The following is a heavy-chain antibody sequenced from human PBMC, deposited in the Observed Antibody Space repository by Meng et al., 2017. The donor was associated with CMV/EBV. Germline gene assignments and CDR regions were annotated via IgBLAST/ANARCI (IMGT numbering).Heavy chain of an antibody. V-gene: IGHV3-74*01. Sequence: GESLKISCAASGFTFSSYWMHWVRQAPGKGLVWVSRINSDGSSTSYADSVKGRFTISRDNAKNTLYLQMNSLRAEDTAVYYCARDLPYCSSTSCYRTWYYYYGMDVWGQGSTVTVSS. J-gene: IGHJ6*02. D-gene: IGHD2-2*01. CDR3: ARDLPYCSSTSCYRTWYYYYGMDV. CDR2: INSDGSST. CDR1: GFTFSSYW.